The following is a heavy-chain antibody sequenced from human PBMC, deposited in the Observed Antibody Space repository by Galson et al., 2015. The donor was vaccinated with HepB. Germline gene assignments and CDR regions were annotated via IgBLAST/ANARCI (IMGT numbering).Heavy chain of an antibody. Sequence: AISGDSVSSNSVAWNWIRQSPSRGLEWLGRTYYKSKWYNDYAASVKSRIIINPDTSKNQFSLQLNSVTPEDTAVYYCARVPRYNWSHFDFWGQGTLITVSS. CDR2: TYYKSKWYN. V-gene: IGHV6-1*01. D-gene: IGHD1-20*01. CDR3: ARVPRYNWSHFDF. CDR1: GDSVSSNSVA. J-gene: IGHJ4*02.